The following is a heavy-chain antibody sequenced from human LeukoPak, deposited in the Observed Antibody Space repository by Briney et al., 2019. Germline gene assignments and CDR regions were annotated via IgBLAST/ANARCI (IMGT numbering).Heavy chain of an antibody. CDR1: GFIFNNYG. CDR2: ISNDGGGT. Sequence: GGSLRLSCAASGFIFNNYGLIWVRQAPGKGLEWVSAISNDGGGTNYADFVKGRFTISRDNSKNTLFLQMNSLRAEDTAVYYCARRDLRYVNWFDPWGQGTLVTVSS. J-gene: IGHJ5*02. D-gene: IGHD3-9*01. V-gene: IGHV3-23*01. CDR3: ARRDLRYVNWFDP.